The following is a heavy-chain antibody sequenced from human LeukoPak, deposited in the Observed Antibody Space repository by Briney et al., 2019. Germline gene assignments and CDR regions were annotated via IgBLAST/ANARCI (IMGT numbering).Heavy chain of an antibody. V-gene: IGHV1-69*13. Sequence: SVQVSCKASGGTFSSYAMSWVRQAPGQGLEWMGGIIPIFGTANYAQKFQGRVTITADESTSTAYMELSSLRSEDTAVYYCARGPFDWLLYFDYWGQGTLVTVSS. CDR3: ARGPFDWLLYFDY. D-gene: IGHD3-9*01. CDR1: GGTFSSYA. CDR2: IIPIFGTA. J-gene: IGHJ4*02.